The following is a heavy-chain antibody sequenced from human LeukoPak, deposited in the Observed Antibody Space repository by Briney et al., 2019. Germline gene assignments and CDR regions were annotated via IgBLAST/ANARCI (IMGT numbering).Heavy chain of an antibody. CDR1: GFTFSTYG. CDR3: AKSLIGDGCGWFGEAFDI. J-gene: IGHJ3*02. Sequence: PGGSLRLSCAASGFTFSTYGMHWVRQAPGKGLEWVSFIRYDGSNKYYADSVKGRFTISRDNSKNTLYLQMNSLRAEDTAVYYCAKSLIGDGCGWFGEAFDIWGQGTMVTVSS. V-gene: IGHV3-30*02. CDR2: IRYDGSNK. D-gene: IGHD3-10*01.